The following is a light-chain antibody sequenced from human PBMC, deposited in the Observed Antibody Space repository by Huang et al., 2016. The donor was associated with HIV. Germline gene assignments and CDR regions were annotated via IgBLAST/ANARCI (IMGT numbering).Light chain of an antibody. CDR1: QNVTDS. J-gene: IGKJ4*01. CDR3: QERIHWPRLT. CDR2: RAA. V-gene: IGKV3-11*01. Sequence: EIVLTQSPAPLSLSPGERATLTCRASQNVTDSLAWFRQKPGQAPSLLIYRAANRATGTPARCRGSGSGTDFTLTISSLEPEDFAIYYCQERIHWPRLTFGGGTKVEIK.